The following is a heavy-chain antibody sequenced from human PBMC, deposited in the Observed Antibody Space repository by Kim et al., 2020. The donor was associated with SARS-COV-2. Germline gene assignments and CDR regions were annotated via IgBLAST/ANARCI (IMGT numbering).Heavy chain of an antibody. V-gene: IGHV1-18*01. J-gene: IGHJ4*02. D-gene: IGHD3-10*01. Sequence: ASVKVSCKASGYSFTSSGITWVRQAPAGGPEWMGWSNTYNGQANYAQKFKGRVTMTTDTSTSTAYMELRSLTSDDTAVYYCARSRGYVDYWGQGTLVTVS. CDR3: ARSRGYVDY. CDR2: SNTYNGQA. CDR1: GYSFTSSG.